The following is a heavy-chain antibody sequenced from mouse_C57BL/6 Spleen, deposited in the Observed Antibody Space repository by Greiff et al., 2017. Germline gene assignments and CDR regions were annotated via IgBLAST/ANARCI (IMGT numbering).Heavy chain of an antibody. V-gene: IGHV1-77*01. D-gene: IGHD2-4*01. CDR1: GYTFTDYY. J-gene: IGHJ1*03. CDR2: IGPGSGST. Sequence: QVQLQQSGAELVKPGASVKISCKASGYTFTDYYINWVKQRTGQGLEWIGKIGPGSGSTYYNEKFKGKATLTADKSSSTAYMQLSSLTSEDSAVYFCARALYYDYDDGYWYFDVWGTGTTVTVSS. CDR3: ARALYYDYDDGYWYFDV.